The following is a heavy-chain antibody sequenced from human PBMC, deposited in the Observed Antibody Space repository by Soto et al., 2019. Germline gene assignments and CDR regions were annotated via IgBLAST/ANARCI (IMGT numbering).Heavy chain of an antibody. J-gene: IGHJ4*02. CDR3: ARDRGGALDS. Sequence: EVLLLESGGGLVQPGGSLRLSCAASGFTFNTFAMTWVRQAPGKGLEWVSALSGSGSLSYYADSVKGRFTISRDNSKNTMYLQMTNLRVDETAGYFCARDRGGALDSWGQGTLVTVSS. V-gene: IGHV3-23*01. CDR2: LSGSGSLS. CDR1: GFTFNTFA. D-gene: IGHD2-15*01.